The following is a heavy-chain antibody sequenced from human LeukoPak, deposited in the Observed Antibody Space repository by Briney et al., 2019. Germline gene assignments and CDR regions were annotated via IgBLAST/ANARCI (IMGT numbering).Heavy chain of an antibody. J-gene: IGHJ5*02. CDR2: INHSGST. D-gene: IGHD2-15*01. Sequence: KPSETLSLTCAVYGGSFSGYYWSWIRQPPGKGLEWIGEINHSGSTNYNPSLKSRVTISVDTSKNQFSLKLSSVTAADTAVYYCARRRRNGYCSGGSCSWFDPWGQGTLVTVS. CDR3: ARRRRNGYCSGGSCSWFDP. V-gene: IGHV4-34*01. CDR1: GGSFSGYY.